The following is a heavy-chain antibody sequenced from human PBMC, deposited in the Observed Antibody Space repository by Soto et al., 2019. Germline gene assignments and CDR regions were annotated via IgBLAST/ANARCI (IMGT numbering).Heavy chain of an antibody. V-gene: IGHV4-34*03. Sequence: PSETLSLTCAVYGGSFSGYYWSWIRQPPGKGLEWIGEVNHSGSTNYNPSLKSRVTISVDTSKNQFSLKLSSVTAADTAVYYCRVLTGYSIFDYWGQGSLVTVSS. CDR1: GGSFSGYY. CDR3: RVLTGYSIFDY. D-gene: IGHD3-9*01. J-gene: IGHJ4*02. CDR2: VNHSGST.